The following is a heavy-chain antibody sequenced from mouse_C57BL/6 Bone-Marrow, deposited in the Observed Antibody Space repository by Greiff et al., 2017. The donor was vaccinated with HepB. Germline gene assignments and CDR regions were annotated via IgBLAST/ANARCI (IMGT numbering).Heavy chain of an antibody. CDR1: GYTFTSYW. Sequence: QVQLQQPGAELVMPGASVKLSCKASGYTFTSYWMHWVKQRPGQGLEWIGEIDPSDSYTNYNQKFKGKSTLTVDKSSSTSYMQLSSLTSEDSAVYYCAREYYGYFGVWGTGTTVTVSS. D-gene: IGHD1-1*02. V-gene: IGHV1-69*01. CDR2: IDPSDSYT. CDR3: AREYYGYFGV. J-gene: IGHJ1*03.